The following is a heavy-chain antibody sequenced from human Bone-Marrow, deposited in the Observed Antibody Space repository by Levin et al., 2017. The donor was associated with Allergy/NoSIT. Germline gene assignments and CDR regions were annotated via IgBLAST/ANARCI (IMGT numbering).Heavy chain of an antibody. CDR3: VQNLGRALDI. V-gene: IGHV2-5*02. CDR1: GLSLTASEEG. J-gene: IGHJ3*02. CDR2: IHGDDDR. D-gene: IGHD1-26*01. Sequence: SGPTLVKPTQTLTLTCTFSGLSLTASEEGVGWVRQPPGKALEWLALIHGDDDRRYSPSLQSRLTIPRATSKKQVVLTVTKVDRVDTATYYCVQNLGRALDIWGQGTMVTVSS.